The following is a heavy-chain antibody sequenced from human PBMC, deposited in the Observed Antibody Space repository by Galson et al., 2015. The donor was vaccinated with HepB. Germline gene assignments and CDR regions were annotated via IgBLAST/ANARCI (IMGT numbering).Heavy chain of an antibody. D-gene: IGHD6-19*01. Sequence: SVKVSCKASGYTFTSYDINWVRQATGQGLEWMGWMNPNSGNTGYAQKFQGRVTMTRNTSISTAYMELSSLRSEDTAVYYCARPLYSSGWYSPGGAFDIWGQGTMVTVSS. J-gene: IGHJ3*02. CDR1: GYTFTSYD. CDR2: MNPNSGNT. V-gene: IGHV1-8*01. CDR3: ARPLYSSGWYSPGGAFDI.